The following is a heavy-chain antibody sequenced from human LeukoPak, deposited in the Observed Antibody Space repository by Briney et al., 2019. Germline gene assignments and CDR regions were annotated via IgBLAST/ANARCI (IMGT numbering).Heavy chain of an antibody. CDR2: IYTSGST. CDR1: GGSISTYY. V-gene: IGHV4-4*07. Sequence: PSETLSLTCTVSGGSISTYYWSWIRQPAGKGLEWIGRIYTSGSTTYNPSLKSRVTMSVDTSKNQFSLKLTSVTAADTAVYYCARDSAPWSGHYMDVWGKETTVTVS. D-gene: IGHD3-3*01. CDR3: ARDSAPWSGHYMDV. J-gene: IGHJ6*03.